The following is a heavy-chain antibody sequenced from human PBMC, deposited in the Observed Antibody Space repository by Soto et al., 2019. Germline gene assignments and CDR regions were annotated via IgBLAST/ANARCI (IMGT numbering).Heavy chain of an antibody. CDR1: GFTFSGYG. J-gene: IGHJ6*02. D-gene: IGHD6-13*01. CDR3: ARNPGYSSSWYRDYYYGMDV. V-gene: IGHV3-30*03. Sequence: GGSLRLSCAASGFTFSGYGMHWVRQAPGKGLEWVAVISCDGSNKYYADSVKGRFTISRDNSKNTLYLQMNSLGAEDTAVYYCARNPGYSSSWYRDYYYGMDVWGQGTTVTVSS. CDR2: ISCDGSNK.